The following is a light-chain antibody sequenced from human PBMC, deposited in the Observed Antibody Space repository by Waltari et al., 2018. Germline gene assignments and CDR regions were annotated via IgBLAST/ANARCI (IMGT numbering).Light chain of an antibody. Sequence: IVISQFPDSLCVSLVETATTYSTSSQSLFYTSNNKDYLGWYQQKPGLPPKLLIYWASTRESGVPDRFSGSGSVTDFTLTISSLQAEDVAVYYCLQYFDASRTFGQGTKLEIK. CDR3: LQYFDASRT. CDR1: QSLFYTSNNKDY. J-gene: IGKJ2*01. V-gene: IGKV4-1*01. CDR2: WAS.